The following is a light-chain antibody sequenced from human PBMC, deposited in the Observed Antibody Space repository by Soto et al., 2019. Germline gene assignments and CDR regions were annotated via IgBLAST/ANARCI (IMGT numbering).Light chain of an antibody. CDR3: QNYNGPPWT. CDR1: QDISDY. CDR2: AAS. Sequence: DIQMTQSPSSLSASVGDRVTITCRASQDISDYLAWYQQKPGQVPNLLIYAASTLQSGVPSRFRGSASGTDFTLNITGLQPEDFATYYCQNYNGPPWTFGQGTKVEIK. V-gene: IGKV1-27*01. J-gene: IGKJ1*01.